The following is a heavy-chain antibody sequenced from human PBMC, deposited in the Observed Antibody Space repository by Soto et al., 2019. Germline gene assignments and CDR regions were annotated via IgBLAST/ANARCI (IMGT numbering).Heavy chain of an antibody. J-gene: IGHJ4*02. CDR3: ARYIVATTYYFDY. CDR1: GGSISSGGYY. CDR2: IYYSGST. V-gene: IGHV4-31*03. D-gene: IGHD5-12*01. Sequence: SETLSLTCTVSGGSISSGGYYWSWIRQHPGKGLEWIGYIYYSGSTYYNPSLKSRVTISVDTSKNQFSLKLSSVTAADTAVYYCARYIVATTYYFDYWGQGTLVTVSS.